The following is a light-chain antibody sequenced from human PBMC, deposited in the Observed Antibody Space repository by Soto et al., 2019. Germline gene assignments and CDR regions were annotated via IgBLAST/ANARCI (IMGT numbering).Light chain of an antibody. V-gene: IGLV4-69*01. CDR2: LNSDGSH. Sequence: HPVLTQSPSASASLGASVKLTCTLSSGHSSYAIAWHQQQPEKGPRYLMKLNSDGSHSKGDGIPDRFSGSSSGAERYLTISSLQSEDEADYYCQTWGAGTVVFGGGTKLTVL. CDR1: SGHSSYA. CDR3: QTWGAGTVV. J-gene: IGLJ2*01.